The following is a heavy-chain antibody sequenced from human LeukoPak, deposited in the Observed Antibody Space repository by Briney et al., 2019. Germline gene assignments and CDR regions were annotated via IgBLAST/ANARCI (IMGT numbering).Heavy chain of an antibody. CDR3: ARGRITMVRGVITNPFDY. CDR2: MNPNSGNT. V-gene: IGHV1-8*01. CDR1: GYTFTSYD. D-gene: IGHD3-10*01. J-gene: IGHJ4*02. Sequence: ASVKVSCKASGYTFTSYDINWVRQATGQGLEWMGWMNPNSGNTGYAQKFQGRVTMTRNTSISTAYMELSSLRSEDTAVYYCARGRITMVRGVITNPFDYWGQGTLVTVSS.